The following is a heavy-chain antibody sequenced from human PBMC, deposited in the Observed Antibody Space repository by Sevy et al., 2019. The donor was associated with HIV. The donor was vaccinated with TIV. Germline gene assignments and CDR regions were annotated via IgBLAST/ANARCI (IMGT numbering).Heavy chain of an antibody. CDR3: ASHARITMVRGVMGGGWFDP. D-gene: IGHD3-10*01. V-gene: IGHV3-74*01. Sequence: GGSLRLSCAASGFTFSSYWMHWVRQAPGKGLVWVSRINSDGSSTSYADSVKGRFTISRDNAKNTLYRQMNSLRAEDTAVYYCASHARITMVRGVMGGGWFDPWGQGTLVTVSS. CDR2: INSDGSST. J-gene: IGHJ5*02. CDR1: GFTFSSYW.